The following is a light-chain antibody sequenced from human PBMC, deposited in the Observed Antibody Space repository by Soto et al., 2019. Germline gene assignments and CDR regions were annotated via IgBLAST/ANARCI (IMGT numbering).Light chain of an antibody. CDR1: QDIRTS. CDR2: GAS. Sequence: DLPMTQSPSSLSASVGARVSITCQASQDIRTSLSWFQQKPGRAPKLLIYGASYLETGVPSRFRGSGSGTDFTFTINSLQPEDIATYYCQHYHNLPPFTFGPGTRVDVK. J-gene: IGKJ3*01. V-gene: IGKV1-33*01. CDR3: QHYHNLPPFT.